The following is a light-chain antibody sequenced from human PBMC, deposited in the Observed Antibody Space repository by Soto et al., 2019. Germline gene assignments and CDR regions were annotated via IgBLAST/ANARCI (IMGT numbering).Light chain of an antibody. Sequence: EIVLTQSPGTLSLSPGERATLPCRASQSVSSCYLAWYQQKPGQAPRLLIYGASSRATGIPDRFSGSGSGTDSTLTISRLEPEDFAVYYCQQYGSSPRTFGQGTKVDIK. CDR2: GAS. CDR3: QQYGSSPRT. V-gene: IGKV3-20*01. J-gene: IGKJ1*01. CDR1: QSVSSCY.